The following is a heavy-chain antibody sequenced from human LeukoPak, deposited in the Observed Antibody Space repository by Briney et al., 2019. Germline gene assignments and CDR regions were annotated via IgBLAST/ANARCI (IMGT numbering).Heavy chain of an antibody. D-gene: IGHD3-10*01. J-gene: IGHJ4*02. CDR2: IYTSGST. CDR1: GGSISSYY. Sequence: SETLSLTCTVSGGSISSYYWSWIRQPAGKGLEWIGRIYTSGSTNYNPSLKSRLTMSVDTSKNQFSLKLSSVTAADTAVYYCARDLGYYGSGSYLDWGQGTLVTVSS. V-gene: IGHV4-4*07. CDR3: ARDLGYYGSGSYLD.